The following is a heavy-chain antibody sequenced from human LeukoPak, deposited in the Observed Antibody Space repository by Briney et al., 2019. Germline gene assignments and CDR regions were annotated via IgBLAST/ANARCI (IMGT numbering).Heavy chain of an antibody. CDR1: GYTFTGYY. V-gene: IGHV1-2*02. D-gene: IGHD3-10*01. J-gene: IGHJ4*02. Sequence: GASVKVSCKASGYTFTGYYMHWVRQAPGQGLEWMGWINPNSGGTNYAQKFQGRVTMTRDTSISTAYMELSRLRSDDTAVYYCARGGRITMVKGAFDYWGQGTLVTVSS. CDR3: ARGGRITMVKGAFDY. CDR2: INPNSGGT.